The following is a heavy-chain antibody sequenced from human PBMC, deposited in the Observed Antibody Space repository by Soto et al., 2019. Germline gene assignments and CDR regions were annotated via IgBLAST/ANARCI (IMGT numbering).Heavy chain of an antibody. V-gene: IGHV4-34*01. CDR3: ARVSYSSGYYEHDDY. CDR2: INHSGST. Sequence: SETLSLTCAVYGGSFSGYYWSWIRQPPGKGLEWIGEINHSGSTNYNPSLKSRVTISVDTSKNQFSLKLSSVTAADTAVYYCARVSYSSGYYEHDDYWGQGTLVTVSS. CDR1: GGSFSGYY. J-gene: IGHJ4*02. D-gene: IGHD3-22*01.